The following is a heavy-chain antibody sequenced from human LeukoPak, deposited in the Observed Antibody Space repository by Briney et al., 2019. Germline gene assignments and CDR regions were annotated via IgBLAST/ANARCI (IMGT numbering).Heavy chain of an antibody. CDR2: INHNGYT. J-gene: IGHJ4*02. V-gene: IGHV4-34*01. CDR3: ARAGTGDRSAVFDY. D-gene: IGHD7-27*01. Sequence: PSETLSLTCAVYGGPISGYYWNWIRQPPGKGLEWIGEINHNGYTNYNPSLESRVTISVDTSKNQFSLKVYSLTAADTAVYFCARAGTGDRSAVFDYWGQEILVTVSS. CDR1: GGPISGYY.